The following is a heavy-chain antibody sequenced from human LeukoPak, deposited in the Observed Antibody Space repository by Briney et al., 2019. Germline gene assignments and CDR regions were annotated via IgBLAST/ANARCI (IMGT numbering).Heavy chain of an antibody. CDR2: IGSRSTYT. Sequence: PGGSLRLSCAASGFTFSSYSMNWVRQAPGKGLEWVSSIGSRSTYTYSADSVKGRFTIFRDNAKNSLYLQMNSLRAGDTAVYYCARGGLNFDAFDIWGQGTMVTVSS. CDR3: ARGGLNFDAFDI. J-gene: IGHJ3*02. D-gene: IGHD1-7*01. CDR1: GFTFSSYS. V-gene: IGHV3-21*01.